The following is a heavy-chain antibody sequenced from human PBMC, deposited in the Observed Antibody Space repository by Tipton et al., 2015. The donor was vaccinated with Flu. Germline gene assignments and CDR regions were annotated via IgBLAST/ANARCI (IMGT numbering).Heavy chain of an antibody. D-gene: IGHD3-10*01. CDR1: GGSISSYY. J-gene: IGHJ4*02. CDR2: IYYSGST. V-gene: IGHV4-59*08. Sequence: TLSLTCTVSGGSISSYYWSWIRQPPGKGLEWIGYIYYSGSTNYNPSPKSRVTISVDTSKNQFSLKLSSVTAADTAVYYCARSTYYYGSGSSDYWGQGTLVTVSS. CDR3: ARSTYYYGSGSSDY.